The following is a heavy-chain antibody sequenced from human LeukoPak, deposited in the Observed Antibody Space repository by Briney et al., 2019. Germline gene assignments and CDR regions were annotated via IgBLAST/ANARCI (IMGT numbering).Heavy chain of an antibody. CDR2: IKSKTDGDTT. Sequence: GGSLRLSCAASGFTFSNAWMNWVRQAPGKGLEWVGRIKSKTDGDTTDYASPVKGRFTISRDDSKNTLYLQMNSLKTEDTAVYHCTTITMILVHPDYRGQGTLVTVSS. D-gene: IGHD3-22*01. CDR1: GFTFSNAW. J-gene: IGHJ4*02. CDR3: TTITMILVHPDY. V-gene: IGHV3-15*01.